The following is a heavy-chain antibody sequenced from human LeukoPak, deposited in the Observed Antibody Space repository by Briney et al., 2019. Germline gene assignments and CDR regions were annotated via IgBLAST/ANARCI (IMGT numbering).Heavy chain of an antibody. CDR1: GFTFSSYW. CDR2: INSDGGIT. D-gene: IGHD6-19*01. V-gene: IGHV3-74*01. Sequence: GGSLRLSCAASGFTFSSYWMHWVRQAPGKGLVWVSRINSDGGITNYADSVKGRFTISRDNAKNTLYLQMKGLRAEDTAVYYCVRSAVAETNWGQGTLVTVSS. CDR3: VRSAVAETN. J-gene: IGHJ4*02.